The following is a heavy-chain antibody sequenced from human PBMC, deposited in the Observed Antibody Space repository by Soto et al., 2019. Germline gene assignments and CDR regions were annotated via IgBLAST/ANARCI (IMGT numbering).Heavy chain of an antibody. CDR2: ISSSSSYM. J-gene: IGHJ4*02. CDR1: GFSFSSYS. CDR3: ARESCSGASCYFPGF. D-gene: IGHD2-15*01. Sequence: GGSLRLSCAASGFSFSSYSMNWVRQAPGKGLEWVSYISSSSSYMDSIESVKGRFTISRDNAKNSLYLQMNSLRAEDTAIYYCARESCSGASCYFPGFWGQGTLVTVSS. V-gene: IGHV3-21*01.